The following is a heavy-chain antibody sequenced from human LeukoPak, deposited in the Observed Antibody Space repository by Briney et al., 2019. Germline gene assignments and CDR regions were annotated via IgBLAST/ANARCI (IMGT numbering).Heavy chain of an antibody. CDR3: ARAYSDYGNDAFDI. J-gene: IGHJ3*02. Sequence: SETLSLTCTVSGGSISNYYWTWIRQPPGKAPEWIGYSHYTGSSNYNPSLKSRVTISVDTSKNQFSLKLSSVTAADTAVYYCARAYSDYGNDAFDIWGQGTMVTVS. V-gene: IGHV4-59*01. D-gene: IGHD5-12*01. CDR1: GGSISNYY. CDR2: SHYTGSS.